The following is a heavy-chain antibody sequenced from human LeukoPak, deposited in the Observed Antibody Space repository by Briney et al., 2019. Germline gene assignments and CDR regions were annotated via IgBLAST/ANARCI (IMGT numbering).Heavy chain of an antibody. CDR3: ARGSYIPPPYFDY. V-gene: IGHV5-51*01. D-gene: IGHD2-2*02. J-gene: IGHJ4*02. CDR2: IYPGDSDT. Sequence: GESLKISCKGSGYSFTSYGIGWGCQMPGKGLEWLGIIYPGDSDTRYSPSFQGQVTISADKSISTAYLQWSSLKASDTAMYYCARGSYIPPPYFDYWGQGTLVTVSS. CDR1: GYSFTSYG.